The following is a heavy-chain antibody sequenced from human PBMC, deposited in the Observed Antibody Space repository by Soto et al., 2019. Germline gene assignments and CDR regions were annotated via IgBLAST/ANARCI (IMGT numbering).Heavy chain of an antibody. CDR3: ARVGFPMDMGY. CDR2: ISSSSSTI. V-gene: IGHV3-48*01. Sequence: PGGSLRLSCAASGFTFSSYSMNWVRQAPGKGLEWVSYISSSSSTIYYADSVKGRFTISRDNAKNSLYLQMNSLRAEDTAVYYCARVGFPMDMGYWGQGTLVTVSS. D-gene: IGHD2-2*03. J-gene: IGHJ4*02. CDR1: GFTFSSYS.